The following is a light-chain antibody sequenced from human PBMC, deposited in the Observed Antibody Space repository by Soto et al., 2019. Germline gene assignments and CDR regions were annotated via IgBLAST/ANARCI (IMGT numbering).Light chain of an antibody. Sequence: DIQMTQSPSTLSASVGDRVTITCRASQSVSSYLAWYQRKPGKAPTLLIYQASSLGSGVPSRFSGSGSGTEFTLTISSLQPDDFATYYCQQYNTYPTFGLGTKVEVK. J-gene: IGKJ1*01. V-gene: IGKV1-5*03. CDR3: QQYNTYPT. CDR1: QSVSSY. CDR2: QAS.